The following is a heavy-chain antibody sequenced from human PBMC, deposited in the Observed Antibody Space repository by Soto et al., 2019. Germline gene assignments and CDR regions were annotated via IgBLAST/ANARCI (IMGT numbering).Heavy chain of an antibody. D-gene: IGHD3-16*02. CDR1: GYTFTNYG. CDR2: ISAYNDNT. CDR3: ARRIEGYPNTYYFDE. Sequence: ASVKVSCKASGYTFTNYGITWVRQAPGQGLEWKRWISAYNDNTNYAQKLQGRVTMTTETSTSTAYMELRSLRSDDTAVYYCARRIEGYPNTYYFDEWGQGSLVTVSS. V-gene: IGHV1-18*01. J-gene: IGHJ4*02.